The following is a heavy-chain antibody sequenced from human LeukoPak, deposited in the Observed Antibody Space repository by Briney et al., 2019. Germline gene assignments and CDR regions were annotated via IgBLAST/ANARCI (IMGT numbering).Heavy chain of an antibody. D-gene: IGHD2-2*01. CDR3: ARVRIPAVIFWFDP. CDR2: INHSGST. J-gene: IGHJ5*02. Sequence: SETLSLTCAVYGGSFSGYYWSWIRQPPGKGLEWIGEINHSGSTNYNPSLKSQVTISVDTSKNQFSLKLSSVTAADTAVYYCARVRIPAVIFWFDPWGQGTLVTVSS. V-gene: IGHV4-34*01. CDR1: GGSFSGYY.